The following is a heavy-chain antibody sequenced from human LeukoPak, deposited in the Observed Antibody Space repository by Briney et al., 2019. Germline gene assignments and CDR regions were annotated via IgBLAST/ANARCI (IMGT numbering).Heavy chain of an antibody. Sequence: GGSLRLSCAASGFTFSNAWMSWVRQAPGKGLEWVGRIKSKTDGGTTDYAAPVKGRFTISRDVSKNTLYLQMNSLKTEDTAVYYCTTDLVVPAATTLTDYWGQGTLVTVSS. CDR1: GFTFSNAW. D-gene: IGHD2-2*01. CDR2: IKSKTDGGTT. V-gene: IGHV3-15*01. CDR3: TTDLVVPAATTLTDY. J-gene: IGHJ4*02.